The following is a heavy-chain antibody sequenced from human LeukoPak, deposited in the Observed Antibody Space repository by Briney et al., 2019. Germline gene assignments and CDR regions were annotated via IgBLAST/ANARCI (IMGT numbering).Heavy chain of an antibody. V-gene: IGHV3-7*01. Sequence: GGSLRLSCATSGFTFSSYWMSWVRQAPGKGLEWVANIKQDGSEKYYVDSVKGRFTISRDNAKNSLYLQMNSLRAEDTAVYYCARDKPKQQLDIWGQGTLVTVSS. CDR1: GFTFSSYW. CDR2: IKQDGSEK. D-gene: IGHD6-13*01. CDR3: ARDKPKQQLDI. J-gene: IGHJ4*02.